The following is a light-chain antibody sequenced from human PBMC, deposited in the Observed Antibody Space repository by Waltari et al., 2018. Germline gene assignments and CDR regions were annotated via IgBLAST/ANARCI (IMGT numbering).Light chain of an antibody. CDR2: GAY. J-gene: IGKJ2*01. CDR1: QSVSSH. Sequence: IAFTQTPATLSLPPAERATLPCRASQSVSSHLAWYQQNPGKAPGRLIYGAYNRATGIPARFIGSGSGTDFTLTISSLEPEDFAVYYCQQRSNWPMYTFGQGTKLEIK. V-gene: IGKV3-11*01. CDR3: QQRSNWPMYT.